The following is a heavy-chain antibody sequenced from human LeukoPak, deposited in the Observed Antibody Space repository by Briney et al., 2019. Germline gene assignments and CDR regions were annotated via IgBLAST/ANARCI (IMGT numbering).Heavy chain of an antibody. CDR1: GGSFSGYY. J-gene: IGHJ4*02. V-gene: IGHV4-34*01. D-gene: IGHD3-10*01. CDR2: INHSGST. CDR3: ASLTIIYY. Sequence: PSETLSLTCAVYGGSFSGYYWSWIRQPPGKGLEWIGEINHSGSTNYNPSLKSRVTISADTSKNQLSLKLSSVTAADTAVYYCASLTIIYYWGQGTLVTVSS.